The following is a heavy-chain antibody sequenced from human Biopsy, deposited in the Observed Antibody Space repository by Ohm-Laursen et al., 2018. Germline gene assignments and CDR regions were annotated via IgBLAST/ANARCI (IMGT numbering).Heavy chain of an antibody. CDR2: IYYSGST. CDR3: ARATNSTGWPYYYFYGMDV. Sequence: TLSLTCTVSGGSISSDYWSWIRQTPGKGLEWIGYIYYSGSTNYNPSLKSRVTISVDTSKNQFSLRLNSVTAADTAVYYCARATNSTGWPYYYFYGMDVWGQGTTVAVSS. D-gene: IGHD2/OR15-2a*01. V-gene: IGHV4-59*01. J-gene: IGHJ6*02. CDR1: GGSISSDY.